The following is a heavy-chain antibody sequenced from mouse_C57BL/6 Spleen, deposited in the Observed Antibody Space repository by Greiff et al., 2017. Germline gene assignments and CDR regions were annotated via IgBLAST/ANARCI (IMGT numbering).Heavy chain of an antibody. CDR1: GYTFTDYY. CDR3: ARASYEYDGYAMDY. V-gene: IGHV1-76*01. J-gene: IGHJ4*01. Sequence: VQLQQSGAELVRPGASVKLSCKASGYTFTDYYINWVKQRPGQGLEWIARIYPGSGNTYYNEKFKGKATLTAEKSSSTAYMQLSSLTSEDSAVYCCARASYEYDGYAMDYWGQGTSVTVSS. CDR2: IYPGSGNT. D-gene: IGHD2-4*01.